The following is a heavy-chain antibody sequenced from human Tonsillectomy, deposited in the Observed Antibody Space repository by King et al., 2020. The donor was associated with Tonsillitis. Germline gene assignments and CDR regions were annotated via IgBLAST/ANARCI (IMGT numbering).Heavy chain of an antibody. D-gene: IGHD3-10*01. CDR2: ISYDGSNK. CDR3: ARDTVRGVHWYYFDF. V-gene: IGHV3-33*05. J-gene: IGHJ4*02. Sequence: VQLVESGGGVVQPGRSLRLSCAASGFTFSSYGMHWVRQAPGKGLEWVAVISYDGSNKYYADSVKGRFTISRDNSKNTLYLQMNSLRAEDTAVYYCARDTVRGVHWYYFDFWGQGTLVTVSS. CDR1: GFTFSSYG.